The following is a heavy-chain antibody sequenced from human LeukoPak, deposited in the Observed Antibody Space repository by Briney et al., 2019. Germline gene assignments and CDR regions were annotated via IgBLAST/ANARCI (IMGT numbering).Heavy chain of an antibody. CDR3: AKDIAQGYTFGSIEQDY. CDR1: GFTFSSYA. CDR2: ISGSGGST. Sequence: GGSLRLSCAASGFTFSSYAMSWVRQAPGKGLEWVSAISGSGGSTYYADSVKGRFTISRDNSKNTLYLQMNSLRAEDTAVYYCAKDIAQGYTFGSIEQDYWGQGTLVTVSS. V-gene: IGHV3-23*01. D-gene: IGHD5-18*01. J-gene: IGHJ4*02.